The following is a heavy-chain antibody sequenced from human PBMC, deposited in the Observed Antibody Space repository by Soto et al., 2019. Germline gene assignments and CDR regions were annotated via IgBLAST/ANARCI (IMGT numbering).Heavy chain of an antibody. V-gene: IGHV4-59*01. D-gene: IGHD5-18*01. CDR3: ARISSVDPYCYVTGGLDV. CDR2: FYHSGNS. Sequence: QVQLQQSGPGLVKPSETLSLTCCVSGGSIRSYYWSWIRQSPEKGLVWFGYFYHSGNSNYNPSLQSRVTISVDTSKNQISLSLRSVTAADTAVDFCARISSVDPYCYVTGGLDVWGQGTTVTVSS. CDR1: GGSIRSYY. J-gene: IGHJ6*02.